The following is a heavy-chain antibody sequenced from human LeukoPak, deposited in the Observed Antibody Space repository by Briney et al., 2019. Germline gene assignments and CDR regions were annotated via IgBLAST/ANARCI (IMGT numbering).Heavy chain of an antibody. V-gene: IGHV3-30*18. CDR2: ISYDGSNK. CDR3: AKDFSSWEGSYFDY. CDR1: GFTFSSYG. D-gene: IGHD6-13*01. Sequence: GGSLRLSCAASGFTFSSYGMHWVRQAPGKGLEWVAVISYDGSNKYYADSVKGRFTISRDNSKNTLYLQMNSLRAEDTAVYYCAKDFSSWEGSYFDYWGQGTLVTVSS. J-gene: IGHJ4*02.